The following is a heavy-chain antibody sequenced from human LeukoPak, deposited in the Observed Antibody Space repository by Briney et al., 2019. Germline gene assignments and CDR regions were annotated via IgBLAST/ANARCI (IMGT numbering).Heavy chain of an antibody. CDR3: ARGLELGEEGYYFDY. CDR1: GGTFSSYA. V-gene: IGHV1-69*05. CDR2: IIPIFGTA. D-gene: IGHD1-7*01. J-gene: IGHJ4*02. Sequence: SVKVSCKASGGTFSSYAISWVRQAPGQGLEWMGRIIPIFGTANYAQKFQGGVTITTDESTSTAYMELSSLRSEDTAVYYCARGLELGEEGYYFDYWGQGTLVTVSS.